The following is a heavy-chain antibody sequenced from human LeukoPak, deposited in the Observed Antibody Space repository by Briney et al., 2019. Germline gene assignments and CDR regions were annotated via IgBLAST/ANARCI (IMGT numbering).Heavy chain of an antibody. Sequence: RAGGSLRLSCAASGFTFSSYAMSWVRQAPGKGLEWVSAISGSGGSTYYADSVKGRFTISRDNSKNTLYLQMNSLRAEDTAVYYCAKLPAAVSRFWFDPWGQGTLVTVSS. D-gene: IGHD6-13*01. J-gene: IGHJ5*02. CDR1: GFTFSSYA. CDR3: AKLPAAVSRFWFDP. V-gene: IGHV3-23*01. CDR2: ISGSGGST.